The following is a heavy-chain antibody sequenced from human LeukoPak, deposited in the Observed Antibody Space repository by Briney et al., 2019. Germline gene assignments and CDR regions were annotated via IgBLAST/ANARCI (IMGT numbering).Heavy chain of an antibody. V-gene: IGHV4-39*01. CDR1: GGSISSSSYY. CDR2: IYYSGST. CDR3: ARRPYTSGLYYDFDY. J-gene: IGHJ4*02. Sequence: SETLSLTCPVSGGSISSSSYYWVWIRQPPGKGLEWIGSIYYSGSTYYNPSLKSRVTISVDTSKNQFSLRLSSVTAADTAVYFCARRPYTSGLYYDFDYWGQGTLVTVSS. D-gene: IGHD6-19*01.